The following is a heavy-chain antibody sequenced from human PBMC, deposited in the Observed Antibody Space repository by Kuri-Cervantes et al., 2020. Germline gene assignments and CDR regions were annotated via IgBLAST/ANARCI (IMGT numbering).Heavy chain of an antibody. V-gene: IGHV4-59*01. CDR3: ARGAAFGWEDYYGMDV. Sequence: SETLSLTCTVSGGSISSYYWSWIRQPPGKGLEWIGYIYYSGSTNYNPSLKSRVTISVDTSKNQFSLKLSSVTAADTAVYYCARGAAFGWEDYYGMDVWGQGTMVTVSS. D-gene: IGHD6-25*01. J-gene: IGHJ6*02. CDR1: GGSISSYY. CDR2: IYYSGST.